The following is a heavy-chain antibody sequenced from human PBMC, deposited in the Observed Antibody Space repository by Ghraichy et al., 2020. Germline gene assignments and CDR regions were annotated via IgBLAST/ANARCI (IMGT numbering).Heavy chain of an antibody. Sequence: SETLSLTCTVSGGSISSSSYYWGWIRQPPGKGLEWIGSIYYSGSTYYNPSLKSRVTISVDTSKNQFSLKLSSVTAADTAVYYCARPSYYDIPAWIDPWGQGTLVTVSS. CDR1: GGSISSSSYY. CDR3: ARPSYYDIPAWIDP. J-gene: IGHJ5*02. D-gene: IGHD3-9*01. V-gene: IGHV4-39*01. CDR2: IYYSGST.